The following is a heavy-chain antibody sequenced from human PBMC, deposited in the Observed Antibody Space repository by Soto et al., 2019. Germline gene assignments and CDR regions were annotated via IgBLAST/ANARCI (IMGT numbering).Heavy chain of an antibody. Sequence: PSETLSLTCAVYGGSFSGYYWSWIRQPPGKGLEWIGEINHSVSTNYNPSLKSRVTISVDTSKNQFSLKLSYVTAADTAVYYCARARSSWYFDGWAYYYYGMAVWGQGTRVTVSS. J-gene: IGHJ6*02. CDR3: ARARSSWYFDGWAYYYYGMAV. V-gene: IGHV4-34*01. CDR1: GGSFSGYY. CDR2: INHSVST. D-gene: IGHD6-13*01.